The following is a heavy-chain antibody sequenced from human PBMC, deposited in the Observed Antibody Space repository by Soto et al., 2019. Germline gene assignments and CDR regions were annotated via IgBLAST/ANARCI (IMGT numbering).Heavy chain of an antibody. V-gene: IGHV3-13*01. D-gene: IGHD6-19*01. CDR1: GFTFSSYD. Sequence: LRLSCAASGFTFSSYDMHWVRQATGKGLEWVSAIGTAGDTYYPGSVKGRFTISRENAKNSLYLQMNSLRAEDTAVYYCARGSSSGWPIFTNYYYYGMDVWGQGTTVTVSS. CDR2: IGTAGDT. J-gene: IGHJ6*02. CDR3: ARGSSSGWPIFTNYYYYGMDV.